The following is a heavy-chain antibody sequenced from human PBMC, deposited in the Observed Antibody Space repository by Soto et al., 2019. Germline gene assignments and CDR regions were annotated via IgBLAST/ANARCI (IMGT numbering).Heavy chain of an antibody. Sequence: QITLKESGPTLVKPTQTLTLTCTFSGFSLTTSGVGVGWIRQPPGKALEGLALIYWDDDKRDSPSLKSRLTITKATCKTQVVLTMTIMHAADTATYFWAHRTTTVTWWFDPWGQGTLVTVSS. CDR3: AHRTTTVTWWFDP. V-gene: IGHV2-5*02. D-gene: IGHD4-17*01. J-gene: IGHJ5*02. CDR1: GFSLTTSGVG. CDR2: IYWDDDK.